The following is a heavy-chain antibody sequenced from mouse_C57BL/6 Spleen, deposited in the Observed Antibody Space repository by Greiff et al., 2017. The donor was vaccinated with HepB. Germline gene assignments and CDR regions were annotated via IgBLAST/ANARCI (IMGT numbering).Heavy chain of an antibody. CDR2: ISSGSSTI. CDR3: ARDHYYGSSSYAMDY. V-gene: IGHV5-17*01. CDR1: GFTFSDYG. J-gene: IGHJ4*01. Sequence: EVMLVESGGGLVKPGGSLKLSCAASGFTFSDYGMHWVRQAPEKGLEWVAYISSGSSTIYYADTVKGRFTISRDNAKNTLFLQMTSLRSEDTAMYYCARDHYYGSSSYAMDYWGQGTSVTVSS. D-gene: IGHD1-1*01.